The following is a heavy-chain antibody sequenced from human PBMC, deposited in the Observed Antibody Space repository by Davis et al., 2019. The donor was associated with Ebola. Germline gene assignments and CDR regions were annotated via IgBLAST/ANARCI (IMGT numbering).Heavy chain of an antibody. D-gene: IGHD1-26*01. J-gene: IGHJ3*01. CDR1: GGSISPNY. CDR2: ISYTGST. CDR3: ARDPPGNDGAFDL. V-gene: IGHV4-59*12. Sequence: PSETLSLTCTVSGGSISPNYWSWIRQPPGKGLECIGYISYTGSTNYNSSLKSRVTISVDTSKNQFSLKLSSVTAADTAVYYCARDPPGNDGAFDLWGQGTMVTVYS.